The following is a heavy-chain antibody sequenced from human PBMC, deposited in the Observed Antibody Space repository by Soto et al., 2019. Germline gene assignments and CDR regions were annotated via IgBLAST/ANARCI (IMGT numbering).Heavy chain of an antibody. D-gene: IGHD5-18*01. CDR3: AKRAIQLWAFDY. Sequence: GGSLRLSCSASVFTFSSYAMSWVRQAPGKGLEWVSAISGSGGSTYYADSVKGRFTISRDNSKNTLYLQMNSLRAEDTAVYYCAKRAIQLWAFDYWCQGKLGTVSA. V-gene: IGHV3-23*01. CDR2: ISGSGGST. CDR1: VFTFSSYA. J-gene: IGHJ4*02.